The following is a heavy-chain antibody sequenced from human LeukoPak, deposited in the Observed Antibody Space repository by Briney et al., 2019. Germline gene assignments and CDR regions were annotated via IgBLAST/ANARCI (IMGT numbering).Heavy chain of an antibody. CDR1: GYTFTSYA. D-gene: IGHD3-3*01. CDR2: INTNTGNP. J-gene: IGHJ6*03. V-gene: IGHV7-4-1*02. Sequence: VASVKVSCKASGYTFTSYAMNWVRQAPGQGLEWMGWINTNTGNPTYAQGFTGRFVFSLDTSVSTAYLQISSLKAEDTAVYYCARVSSGFGVVSFRYYYYMDVWGKGTTVTVSS. CDR3: ARVSSGFGVVSFRYYYYMDV.